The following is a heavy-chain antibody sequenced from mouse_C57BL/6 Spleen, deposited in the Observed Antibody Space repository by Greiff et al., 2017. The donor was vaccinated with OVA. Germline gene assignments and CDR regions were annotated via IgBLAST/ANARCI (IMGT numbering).Heavy chain of an antibody. CDR3: ARKGLRDYDYDGCAY. CDR1: GYSFTDYN. Sequence: VQLKQSGPELVKPGASVKISCKASGYSFTDYNMNWVKQSNGKSLEWIGVINPNYGTTSYNQKFKGKATLTVDQSSSTAYMQLNSLTSEDSAVYYCARKGLRDYDYDGCAYWGQGTLVTVSA. V-gene: IGHV1-39*01. J-gene: IGHJ3*01. CDR2: INPNYGTT. D-gene: IGHD2-4*01.